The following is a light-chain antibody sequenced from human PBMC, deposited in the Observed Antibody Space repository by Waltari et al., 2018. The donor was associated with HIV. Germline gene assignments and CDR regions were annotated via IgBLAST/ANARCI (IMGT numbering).Light chain of an antibody. CDR1: HSVLYRSNNKNY. CDR2: WAS. Sequence: DIVMTQSPDSLAASLGERATITCKSRHSVLYRSNNKNYLAWYQQKPGRPPKLLIYWASTRESGVPERFSGSGSGTDFTLTISSLQAEDVAVYYCQQYYTTPQTFGQGTKVEIK. CDR3: QQYYTTPQT. V-gene: IGKV4-1*01. J-gene: IGKJ1*01.